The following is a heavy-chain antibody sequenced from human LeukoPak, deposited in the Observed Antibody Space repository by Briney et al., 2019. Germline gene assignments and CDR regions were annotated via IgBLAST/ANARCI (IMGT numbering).Heavy chain of an antibody. V-gene: IGHV3-53*01. D-gene: IGHD3-10*01. CDR1: GFTVSSTY. CDR3: ARGHGRGVFDI. CDR2: IHSGGNT. Sequence: PGGSLRLSCAASGFTVSSTYMSWVRQAPGKGLEWVSLIHSGGNTLYADSVKGRFTISRDNSENTLYLQMNSLRAEDTAVYYCARGHGRGVFDIGGKGKMVTVFS. J-gene: IGHJ3*02.